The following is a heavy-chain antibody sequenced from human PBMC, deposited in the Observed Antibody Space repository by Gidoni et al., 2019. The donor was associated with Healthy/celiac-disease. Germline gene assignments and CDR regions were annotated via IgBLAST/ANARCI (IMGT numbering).Heavy chain of an antibody. V-gene: IGHV3-43*02. D-gene: IGHD3-10*01. CDR3: AKERFYSGSYSYFDY. Sequence: EVQLVESGGGVVQPGGSLSLPCAASGFTLYDYAMHWVRKAPGKGLEWVSLISGDGGSTYYADSVKGRFTISRDNSKNSLYLQMNSLRTEDTALYYCAKERFYSGSYSYFDYWGQGTLVTVSS. CDR2: ISGDGGST. CDR1: GFTLYDYA. J-gene: IGHJ4*02.